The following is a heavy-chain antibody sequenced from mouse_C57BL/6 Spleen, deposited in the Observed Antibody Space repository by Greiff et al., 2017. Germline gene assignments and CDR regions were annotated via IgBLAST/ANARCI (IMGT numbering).Heavy chain of an antibody. CDR3: TVGSYYDYDSALDY. CDR2: IRLKSDNYAT. D-gene: IGHD2-4*01. CDR1: GFTFSNYW. J-gene: IGHJ4*01. Sequence: EVKVEESGGGLVQPGGSMKLSCVASGFTFSNYWMNWVRQSPEKGLEWVAQIRLKSDNYATHYAESVKGRFTISRDDSKSSVYLQMNNLRAEDTGIYYCTVGSYYDYDSALDYWGQGTSVTVSS. V-gene: IGHV6-3*01.